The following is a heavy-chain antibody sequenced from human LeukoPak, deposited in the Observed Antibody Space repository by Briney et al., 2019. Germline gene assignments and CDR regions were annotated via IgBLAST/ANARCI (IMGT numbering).Heavy chain of an antibody. Sequence: SVNVSCKAAGGTFSSYGISWGRQAPGQGLEWMGGIIPIFGTANHAQKFQGRVTITADESTSTAYMELSSLRSEDTAVYYCARGRGVAQAFDIWGQGTMVTVSS. V-gene: IGHV1-69*13. CDR2: IIPIFGTA. D-gene: IGHD3-10*01. CDR3: ARGRGVAQAFDI. CDR1: GGTFSSYG. J-gene: IGHJ3*02.